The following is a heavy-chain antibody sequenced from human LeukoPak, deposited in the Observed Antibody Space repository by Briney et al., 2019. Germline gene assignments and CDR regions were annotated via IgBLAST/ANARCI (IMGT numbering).Heavy chain of an antibody. D-gene: IGHD1-26*01. CDR2: ISSSSSTI. CDR3: ARGPIVGATTGYFDY. J-gene: IGHJ4*02. Sequence: GGSLRLSCAASGFTFSSYSMNWVRQAPGKGLGWVSYISSSSSTIYYADSVKGRFTISRDNAKNSLYLQMNSLRAEDTAVYYCARGPIVGATTGYFDYWGQGTLVTVSS. CDR1: GFTFSSYS. V-gene: IGHV3-48*01.